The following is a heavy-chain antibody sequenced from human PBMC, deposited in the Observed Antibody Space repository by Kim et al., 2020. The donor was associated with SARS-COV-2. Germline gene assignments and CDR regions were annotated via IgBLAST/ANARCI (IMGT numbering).Heavy chain of an antibody. V-gene: IGHV3-15*01. CDR2: IKSNTDGGTT. J-gene: IGHJ4*02. D-gene: IGHD2-15*01. CDR1: GFTFTNAW. CDR3: TTADRSILDY. Sequence: GGSLRLSCAATGFTFTNAWMSWVRQAPGRGLEWVGRIKSNTDGGTTAYAAPVKGRFNISRDDSKNTFYLQMNSLKTEDTAMYYCTTADRSILDYWGQGTLVTVSS.